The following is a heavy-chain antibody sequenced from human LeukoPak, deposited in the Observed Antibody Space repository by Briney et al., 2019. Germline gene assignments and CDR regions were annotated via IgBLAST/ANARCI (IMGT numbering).Heavy chain of an antibody. V-gene: IGHV3-48*03. D-gene: IGHD3-9*01. CDR2: ISSSGSTT. Sequence: PGGSLRLSCAASGFTFSSYEMNWVRQAPGKGLEWVSYISSSGSTTYYADSVKGRFTISRDNSKNTLYLQMNSLRAEDTAVYYCAKDQGRYFDWSYYYFDYWGQGTLVTVSS. CDR1: GFTFSSYE. J-gene: IGHJ4*02. CDR3: AKDQGRYFDWSYYYFDY.